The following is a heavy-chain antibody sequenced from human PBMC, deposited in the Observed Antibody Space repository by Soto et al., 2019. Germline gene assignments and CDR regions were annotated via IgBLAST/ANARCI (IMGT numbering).Heavy chain of an antibody. V-gene: IGHV4-31*03. D-gene: IGHD2-2*01. CDR2: INYSGST. J-gene: IGHJ5*02. CDR3: ARYLNTAGWFDP. Sequence: LSLTCSVSGGSISSGGYFWSWIRQHPGKGLEWIGYINYSGSTYYNASLKSRVTISVDTSKNQFSLKLSSVTAADTAVYYCARYLNTAGWFDPWGQGTLVTVSS. CDR1: GGSISSGGYF.